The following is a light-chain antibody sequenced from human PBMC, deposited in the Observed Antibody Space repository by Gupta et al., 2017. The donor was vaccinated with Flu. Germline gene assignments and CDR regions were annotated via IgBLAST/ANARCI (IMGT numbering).Light chain of an antibody. CDR1: QSVSSY. CDR2: DAA. V-gene: IGKV3-11*01. Sequence: PATLSVFPGERATLSCRASQSVSSYVAWYVQQPGQATRLLIVDAAKRATVIPARFSGRGSGPDFTLTISSLQPEDFAIYYCQQRSNTPLTFGEGTKVEIK. CDR3: QQRSNTPLT. J-gene: IGKJ4*01.